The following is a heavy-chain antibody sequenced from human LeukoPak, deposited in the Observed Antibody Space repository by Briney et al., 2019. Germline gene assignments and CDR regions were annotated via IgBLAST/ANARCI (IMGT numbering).Heavy chain of an antibody. CDR2: ISSANTYI. CDR3: ARVQRGPYDILAGPSDY. V-gene: IGHV3-21*01. CDR1: GFTLDSYS. D-gene: IGHD3-9*01. Sequence: GGSLRLSCAASGFTLDSYSLTWVRQAPGKGLEWVSSISSANTYIFYSDSVKGRFTFSRDNAESSLYLQMNSLRAEDTAVYFCARVQRGPYDILAGPSDYWGQGVLVTVSS. J-gene: IGHJ4*02.